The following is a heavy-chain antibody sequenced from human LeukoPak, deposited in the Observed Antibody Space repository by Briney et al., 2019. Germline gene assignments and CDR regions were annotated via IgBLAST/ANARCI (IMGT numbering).Heavy chain of an antibody. Sequence: GGSLRLSCAASGFTFSSYAMSWVRQAPGKGLEWVSAINGSGGSTYYADSVKGRFTISRDNAKNSLYLQMNSLRAEDTAVYYCARESSSGWYPGRNYFDYWGQGTLVTVSS. J-gene: IGHJ4*02. D-gene: IGHD6-19*01. CDR3: ARESSSGWYPGRNYFDY. CDR1: GFTFSSYA. V-gene: IGHV3-23*01. CDR2: INGSGGST.